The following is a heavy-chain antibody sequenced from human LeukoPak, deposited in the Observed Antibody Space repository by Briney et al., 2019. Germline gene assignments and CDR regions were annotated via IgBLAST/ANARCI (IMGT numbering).Heavy chain of an antibody. J-gene: IGHJ4*02. CDR3: TRRGYGY. Sequence: GGSLRLSCAASGFTFSSHWMSWVRQAPGKGLEWVANIKEDGSGIYYVDSVKGRFTISRDNAKNSLYLQMNSLRAEDTAVYYCTRRGYGYWGQGTLVTVSS. CDR2: IKEDGSGI. D-gene: IGHD5-18*01. V-gene: IGHV3-7*01. CDR1: GFTFSSHW.